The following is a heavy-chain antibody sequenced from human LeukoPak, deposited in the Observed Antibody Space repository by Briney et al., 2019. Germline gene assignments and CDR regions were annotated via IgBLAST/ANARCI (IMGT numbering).Heavy chain of an antibody. CDR2: ISSSGSTI. Sequence: GGSLRLSCAASGFTFSSYEMNWVRQAPGKGLEWVSYISSSGSTIYYADSVKGRFTISRDNAKNSLYLQMNSLRAEDTAVYYCARVKEVVVVAATRFDPWGQGTLVTVSS. V-gene: IGHV3-48*03. CDR1: GFTFSSYE. J-gene: IGHJ5*02. CDR3: ARVKEVVVVAATRFDP. D-gene: IGHD2-15*01.